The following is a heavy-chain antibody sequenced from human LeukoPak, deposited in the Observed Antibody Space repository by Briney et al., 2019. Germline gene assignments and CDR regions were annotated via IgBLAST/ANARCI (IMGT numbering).Heavy chain of an antibody. D-gene: IGHD5-24*01. V-gene: IGHV4-39*01. J-gene: IGHJ3*02. CDR2: IYYSGST. CDR1: GGSISNSSYY. Sequence: KASETLSLTCTVSGGSISNSSYYWGWIRQPPGKGLEWIGSIYYSGSTYYNPSLKSRVTISVDTSKNQFSLKLSSVTAADTAVYYCARDGYNGYDAFDIWGQGTMVTVSS. CDR3: ARDGYNGYDAFDI.